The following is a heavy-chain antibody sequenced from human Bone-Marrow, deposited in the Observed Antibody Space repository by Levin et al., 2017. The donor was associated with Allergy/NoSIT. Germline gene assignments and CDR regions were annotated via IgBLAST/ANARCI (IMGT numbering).Heavy chain of an antibody. V-gene: IGHV4-34*01. CDR2: INDGGST. CDR1: GGSLSGYY. Sequence: NPSETLSLTCAVSGGSLSGYYWSWVRQPPGKGLEWIGEINDGGSTMYNPSLKSRVTISMDTSKNQFSLKLSSVTAADTSIYYCARVGAHYCYGGRCYARGYHDHWGQGGLVTVSS. D-gene: IGHD2-15*01. CDR3: ARVGAHYCYGGRCYARGYHDH. J-gene: IGHJ4*02.